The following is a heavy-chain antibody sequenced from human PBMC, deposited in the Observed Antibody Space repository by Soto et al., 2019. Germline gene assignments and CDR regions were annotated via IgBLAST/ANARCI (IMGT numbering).Heavy chain of an antibody. Sequence: GGSLRLSCAASGFTFDDYAMHWVRQAPGKGLEWVSGISWNSGSIGYADSVKGRFTISRDNAKNSLYLQMNSLRAEDTALYYCAKDNPRYCSSTSCGPFDYWGQGTLVTVSS. J-gene: IGHJ4*02. CDR1: GFTFDDYA. D-gene: IGHD2-2*01. CDR3: AKDNPRYCSSTSCGPFDY. V-gene: IGHV3-9*01. CDR2: ISWNSGSI.